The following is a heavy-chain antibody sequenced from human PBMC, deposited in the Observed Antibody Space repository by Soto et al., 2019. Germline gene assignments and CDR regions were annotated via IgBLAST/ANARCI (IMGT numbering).Heavy chain of an antibody. Sequence: EVQLVESGGGLVKPGGSLRLSCAASGFTFSSYSMNWVRQAPGKGLEWVSSISSSSSYIYYADSVKGRFTISRDNAKNSLYLQMNSLRAEDTAVYYCARDERWRVATQPYYYYMDVWGKGTTVTVSS. J-gene: IGHJ6*03. D-gene: IGHD5-12*01. CDR2: ISSSSSYI. CDR1: GFTFSSYS. CDR3: ARDERWRVATQPYYYYMDV. V-gene: IGHV3-21*01.